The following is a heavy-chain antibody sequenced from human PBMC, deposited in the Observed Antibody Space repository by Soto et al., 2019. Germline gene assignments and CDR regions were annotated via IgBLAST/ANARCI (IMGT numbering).Heavy chain of an antibody. J-gene: IGHJ6*02. Sequence: QVQLVQSGAEVKKPGASVKVSCKASGYTFTSYYMHWVRQAPGQGLEWMGIINPSGGSTSYAQKFQGRVTMTRDTSTSTVYMELSSLRSEDTAVYYCAREHIAAAGAYYYYYYGMDVWGQGTTVTVSS. CDR2: INPSGGST. V-gene: IGHV1-46*01. CDR1: GYTFTSYY. CDR3: AREHIAAAGAYYYYYYGMDV. D-gene: IGHD6-13*01.